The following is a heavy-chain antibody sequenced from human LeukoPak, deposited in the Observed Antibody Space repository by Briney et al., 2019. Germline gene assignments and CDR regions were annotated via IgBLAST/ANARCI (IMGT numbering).Heavy chain of an antibody. D-gene: IGHD2-2*01. V-gene: IGHV1-18*01. CDR2: ISAYNGNT. J-gene: IGHJ6*02. CDR3: ARDGDIVVVPAGYGMDV. Sequence: ASVKVSCKASGYTFTSYGISWVRQAPGQGLEWMGWISAYNGNTNYAQKLQGRVTMTTDTSTSTAYMELRSLRSDDTAVYYCARDGDIVVVPAGYGMDVWGQGTTVTVSS. CDR1: GYTFTSYG.